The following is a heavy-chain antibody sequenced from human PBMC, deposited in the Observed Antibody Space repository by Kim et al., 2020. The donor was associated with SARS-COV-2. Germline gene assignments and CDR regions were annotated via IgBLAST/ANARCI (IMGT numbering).Heavy chain of an antibody. CDR2: ISSGGGSA. CDR3: AKDRHNEYDAFDI. J-gene: IGHJ3*02. CDR1: GFTFSSYG. Sequence: GGSLRLSCAASGFTFSSYGMRWVRQAPGKGLEWVSGISSGGGSAYYADSVKGRFSISRDNAKNTVNLQMNSLRAEDTAVYYCAKDRHNEYDAFDIWGQGTMVTVSS. V-gene: IGHV3-23*01.